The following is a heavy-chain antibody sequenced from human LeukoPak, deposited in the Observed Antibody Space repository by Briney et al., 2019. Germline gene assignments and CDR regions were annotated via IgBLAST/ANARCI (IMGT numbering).Heavy chain of an antibody. Sequence: GGSLRLSCAASGFTFSSYWMTWVRQAPGKGLEWVAVISYDGSNKYYADSVKGRFTISRDNSKNTLYLQMNSLRAEDTAVYYCARANCSSTSCYIPADYWGQGTLVTVSS. V-gene: IGHV3-30-3*01. CDR1: GFTFSSYW. CDR2: ISYDGSNK. CDR3: ARANCSSTSCYIPADY. J-gene: IGHJ4*02. D-gene: IGHD2-2*02.